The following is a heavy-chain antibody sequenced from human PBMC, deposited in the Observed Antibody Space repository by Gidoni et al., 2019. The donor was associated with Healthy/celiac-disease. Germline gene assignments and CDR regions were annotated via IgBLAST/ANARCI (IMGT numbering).Heavy chain of an antibody. CDR1: GFTFSSYG. Sequence: VESGGGVVQPGRSLRLSCAASGFTFSSYGMHWVRQAPGKGLEWVAVISYDGSNKYYADSVKGRFTISRDNSKNTLYLQMNSLRAEDTAVYYCAKAAANGDAFDIWSQGTMVTVSS. J-gene: IGHJ3*02. D-gene: IGHD2-15*01. CDR3: AKAAANGDAFDI. CDR2: ISYDGSNK. V-gene: IGHV3-30*18.